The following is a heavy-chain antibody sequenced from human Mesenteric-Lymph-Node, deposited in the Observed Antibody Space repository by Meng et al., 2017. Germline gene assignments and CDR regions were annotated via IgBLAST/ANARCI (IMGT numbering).Heavy chain of an antibody. Sequence: SQTRSLTGAVYGGSFSGYYWSWIRQPPGKGLEWIGSMYYSGTTYYNPSLKSRLTMSVDTSKNQFSLKLTSVTAADTAVYYCARDPEGVTTVVTRDFDYWGQGTLVTVSS. CDR1: GGSFSGYY. J-gene: IGHJ4*02. D-gene: IGHD4-23*01. CDR3: ARDPEGVTTVVTRDFDY. CDR2: MYYSGTT. V-gene: IGHV4-34*01.